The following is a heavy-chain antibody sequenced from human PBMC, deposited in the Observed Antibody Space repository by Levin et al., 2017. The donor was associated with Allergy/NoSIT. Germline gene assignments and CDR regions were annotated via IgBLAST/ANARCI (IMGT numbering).Heavy chain of an antibody. CDR2: INTNTGNP. V-gene: IGHV7-4-1*02. D-gene: IGHD6-19*01. J-gene: IGHJ4*02. CDR3: ARDSVAGTQSFDY. CDR1: VSPFPRSS. Sequence: ASVKVSCKASVSPFPRSSLPFFLPSPFPGLEWMGWINTNTGNPTYAQGFTGRFVFSLDTSVSTAYLQISSLKAEDTAVYYCARDSVAGTQSFDYWGQGTLVTVSS.